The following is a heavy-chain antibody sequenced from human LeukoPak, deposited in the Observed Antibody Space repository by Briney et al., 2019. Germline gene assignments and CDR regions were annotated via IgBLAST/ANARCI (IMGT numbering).Heavy chain of an antibody. D-gene: IGHD3-22*01. CDR2: IYYSGST. CDR3: ARDLGSYYYDSSGYGRFDP. J-gene: IGHJ5*02. Sequence: KPSETLSLTCTVSGGSISSYYWSWIRQPPGKGLEWIGYIYYSGSTNYNPSLKSRVTISVDTSKNQFSLKLSSVTAADTAVYYCARDLGSYYYDSSGYGRFDPWGQGTLVTVSS. CDR1: GGSISSYY. V-gene: IGHV4-59*01.